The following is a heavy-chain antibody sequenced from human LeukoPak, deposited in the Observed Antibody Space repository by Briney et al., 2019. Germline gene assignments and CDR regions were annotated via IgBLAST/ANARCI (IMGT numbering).Heavy chain of an antibody. CDR2: ISYDGSNK. J-gene: IGHJ4*02. V-gene: IGHV3-30*18. CDR3: AKDLGPSTPSSGRYDLPDY. D-gene: IGHD6-19*01. Sequence: GGSLRLSCAASGFTFSRYGMHWVRQAPGKGLEWVAVISYDGSNKNYADSVKGRFTISRDNSKNTLYLQMNSLRAEDTAVYYCAKDLGPSTPSSGRYDLPDYWGQGTLVTVSS. CDR1: GFTFSRYG.